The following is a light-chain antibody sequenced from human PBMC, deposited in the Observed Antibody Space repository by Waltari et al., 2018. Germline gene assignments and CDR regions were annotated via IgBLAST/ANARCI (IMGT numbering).Light chain of an antibody. CDR3: QQYNSYPVT. J-gene: IGKJ5*01. CDR1: RDINIW. CDR2: GAS. V-gene: IGKV1D-16*01. Sequence: DFQMTQSPSSLSASVGDRVTITCRASRDINIWLAWYQQKPEQAPKSLVFGASGLQSGVPSRFSGTGSGTDFTLTIRNLQPEHFATYYCQQYNSYPVTLGQGTRGESK.